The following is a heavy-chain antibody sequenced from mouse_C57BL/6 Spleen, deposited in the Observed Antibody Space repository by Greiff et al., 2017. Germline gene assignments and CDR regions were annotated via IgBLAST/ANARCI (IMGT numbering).Heavy chain of an antibody. CDR1: GYSITSGYY. V-gene: IGHV3-6*01. CDR2: ISYDGSN. Sequence: ESGPGLVKPSQSLSLTCSVTGYSITSGYYWNWIRQFPGNKLEWMGYISYDGSNNYNPSLKNRISITRDTSKNQFFLKLNSVTTEDTATYYCARDRSYGSSHWYFDVWGTGTTVTVSS. CDR3: ARDRSYGSSHWYFDV. J-gene: IGHJ1*03. D-gene: IGHD1-1*01.